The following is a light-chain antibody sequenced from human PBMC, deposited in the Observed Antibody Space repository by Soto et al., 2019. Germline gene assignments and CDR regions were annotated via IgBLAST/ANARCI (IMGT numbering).Light chain of an antibody. CDR1: SSNIGNNY. J-gene: IGLJ1*01. V-gene: IGLV1-51*01. Sequence: QAVLTQPPSVSAAPGQKVTISCSGSSSNIGNNYVSWYQQLPGTAPKLLIYDNNKRPSGIPDRFSGSKSGTSATLGITGLQTGDEADYYCGTWDSSLSVVFGPGTKLTVL. CDR2: DNN. CDR3: GTWDSSLSVV.